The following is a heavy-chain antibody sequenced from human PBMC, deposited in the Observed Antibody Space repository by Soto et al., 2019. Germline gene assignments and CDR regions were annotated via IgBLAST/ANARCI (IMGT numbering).Heavy chain of an antibody. V-gene: IGHV1-18*01. J-gene: IGHJ2*01. CDR1: GYTFTNYG. Sequence: QVQLVQSGAEVKKPGASVKVSCKASGYTFTNYGISWARQAPGQGLEWMGWISANNGKTNYAQNVQGRVTMTTDTSTATGYMELRRLRSDDTAIDYWAGDRDYDGSGSYFGLWGRGTLVTVSS. CDR2: ISANNGKT. CDR3: AGDRDYDGSGSYFGL. D-gene: IGHD3-10*01.